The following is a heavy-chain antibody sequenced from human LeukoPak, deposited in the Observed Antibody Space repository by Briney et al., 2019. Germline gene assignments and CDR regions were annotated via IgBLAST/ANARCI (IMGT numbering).Heavy chain of an antibody. J-gene: IGHJ3*02. D-gene: IGHD4-17*01. Sequence: ASVKLSCKASGYTFTGYYMLWVRQAPGQGLEWMGWINPNSGGTNYAQKFQGRVTMTRDTSISTGYMELSRLRSDDTAVYCCASSTRVTPMLDIWGQGTMVTVSS. CDR2: INPNSGGT. CDR3: ASSTRVTPMLDI. CDR1: GYTFTGYY. V-gene: IGHV1-2*02.